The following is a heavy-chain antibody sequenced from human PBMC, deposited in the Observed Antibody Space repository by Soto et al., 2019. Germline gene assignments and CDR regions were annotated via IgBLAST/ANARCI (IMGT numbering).Heavy chain of an antibody. Sequence: SVKVSCKASRGTFSSYAMRWVRQAPEQGLEWMGGIIPIFGTANYAQKFQGRFTITADESTSTAYMELSSLRSEDTAVYYCARPYHDSSGYLRDDAFDIWGQGTMVTVSS. CDR3: ARPYHDSSGYLRDDAFDI. V-gene: IGHV1-69*13. J-gene: IGHJ3*02. CDR1: RGTFSSYA. D-gene: IGHD3-22*01. CDR2: IIPIFGTA.